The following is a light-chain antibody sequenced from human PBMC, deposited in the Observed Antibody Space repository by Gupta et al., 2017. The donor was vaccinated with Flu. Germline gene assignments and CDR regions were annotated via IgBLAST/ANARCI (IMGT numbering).Light chain of an antibody. V-gene: IGKV3-11*01. CDR2: DAS. Sequence: ATLSLAPGERATLSCRASQSVSSYLSWYQQKPGQAPRLLIYDASNRGTGSPARFSGSGCGTDVTLTISSLEPEDFAVYYCQQRSNWPPITFGQGTRVEIK. J-gene: IGKJ5*01. CDR1: QSVSSY. CDR3: QQRSNWPPIT.